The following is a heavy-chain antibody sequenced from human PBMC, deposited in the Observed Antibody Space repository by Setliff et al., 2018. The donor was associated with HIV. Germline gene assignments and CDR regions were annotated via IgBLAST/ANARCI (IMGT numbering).Heavy chain of an antibody. CDR1: GFTFSFHA. CDR3: AKDWLDYRILDH. D-gene: IGHD4-17*01. CDR2: ISGSGDST. J-gene: IGHJ6*04. Sequence: GSLRLSCAASGFTFSFHAMTWVRQAPGKGLEWVSGISGSGDSTYYAESVKGRFTISRDNSKNTMFLQMNNLRAEDTAFYYCAKDWLDYRILDHWGKGTTVTVSS. V-gene: IGHV3-23*01.